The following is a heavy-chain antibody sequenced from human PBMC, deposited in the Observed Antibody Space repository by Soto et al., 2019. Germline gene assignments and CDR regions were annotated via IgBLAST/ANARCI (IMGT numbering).Heavy chain of an antibody. J-gene: IGHJ5*02. Sequence: GASVKVSCKASGYTFTSYGISWVRQAPGRGLEWMGWISAYNGNTNYAQKLQGRVTMTTDTSTSTAYMELRSLRSGDTAVYYCARIMTTLIRSDPWGQGTLVTVSS. D-gene: IGHD3-16*01. V-gene: IGHV1-18*01. CDR3: ARIMTTLIRSDP. CDR1: GYTFTSYG. CDR2: ISAYNGNT.